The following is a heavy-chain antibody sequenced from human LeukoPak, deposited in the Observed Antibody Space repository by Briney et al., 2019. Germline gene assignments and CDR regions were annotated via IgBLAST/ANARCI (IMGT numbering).Heavy chain of an antibody. Sequence: ASVKVSCKASGYTFTGYYMHWVRQAPGQGLEWMGWINPNSGGTNYAQKFQGRVTMTRDTSISTAYMELSRLRSDDTAVYYCARDPIRDIVVVVADNSSYYYYGMDVWGQGTTVTVSS. D-gene: IGHD2-15*01. CDR1: GYTFTGYY. V-gene: IGHV1-2*02. CDR2: INPNSGGT. J-gene: IGHJ6*02. CDR3: ARDPIRDIVVVVADNSSYYYYGMDV.